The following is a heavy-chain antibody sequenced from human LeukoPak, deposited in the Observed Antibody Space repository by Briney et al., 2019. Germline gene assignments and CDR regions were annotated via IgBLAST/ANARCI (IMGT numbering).Heavy chain of an antibody. Sequence: SETLSLTCAVYGGSFSGYYWSWIRQPPGKGLEWIGEINHSGSTNYNPSLKSRVTISVDTSKNQFSLKLSSVTAADTAVYYCAGGQLSSTNCTNGVCLDYWGQGTLVTVSS. J-gene: IGHJ4*02. D-gene: IGHD2-8*01. CDR3: AGGQLSSTNCTNGVCLDY. V-gene: IGHV4-34*01. CDR1: GGSFSGYY. CDR2: INHSGST.